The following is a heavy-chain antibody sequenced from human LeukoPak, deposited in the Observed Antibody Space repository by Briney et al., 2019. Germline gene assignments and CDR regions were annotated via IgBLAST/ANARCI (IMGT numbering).Heavy chain of an antibody. CDR3: ATSPATSRNY. J-gene: IGHJ4*02. Sequence: SETLSLTCAVYGGSLSGYYWNWIRRPPGKGLEWIGEINHSGSTTYNPSLKSRVTISVDTSKNQFSLKLSSVTAADTAVYYCATSPATSRNYWGQGTLVTVSS. CDR2: INHSGST. CDR1: GGSLSGYY. V-gene: IGHV4-34*01. D-gene: IGHD2-15*01.